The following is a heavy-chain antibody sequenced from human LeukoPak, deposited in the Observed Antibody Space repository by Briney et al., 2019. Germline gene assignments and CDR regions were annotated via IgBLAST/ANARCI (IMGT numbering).Heavy chain of an antibody. D-gene: IGHD3-9*01. V-gene: IGHV3-21*04. CDR1: GFTFSSYS. Sequence: GGSLRLSCAASGFTFSSYSMNWVRQAPGKGLEWVSSISSSSSYIYYADSVKGRFTISRDNAKNSLYLQMNSLRAEDTAVYYCAKDLPDDILTGFADYWGQGTLVTVSS. CDR3: AKDLPDDILTGFADY. CDR2: ISSSSSYI. J-gene: IGHJ4*02.